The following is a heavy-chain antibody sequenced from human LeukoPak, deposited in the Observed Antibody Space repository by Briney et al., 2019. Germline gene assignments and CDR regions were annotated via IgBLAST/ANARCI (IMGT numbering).Heavy chain of an antibody. D-gene: IGHD4-23*01. CDR3: ARLTDPVPYGGNHPGYFDY. V-gene: IGHV1-69*05. Sequence: GSSVKVSCKASGGTFSSYAISWVRQAPGQGLEWMGGIIPIFGTANYAQKLQGRVTMTTDTSTSTAYMELRSLRSDDTAVYYCARLTDPVPYGGNHPGYFDYWGQGTLVTVSS. J-gene: IGHJ4*02. CDR2: IIPIFGTA. CDR1: GGTFSSYA.